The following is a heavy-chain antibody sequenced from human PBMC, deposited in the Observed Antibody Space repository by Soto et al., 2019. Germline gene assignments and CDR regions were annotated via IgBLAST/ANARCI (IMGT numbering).Heavy chain of an antibody. Sequence: SETLSLTCAVSGGSISSSNWWSWVRQSPGKGLEWIGHIFYTGITKYNSSLRSRVAISVDTSKNQFSLRVNSVTAADTAIYYCARHWSYDSSGWAHFYFDYWGQGTLVTVSS. CDR2: IFYTGIT. V-gene: IGHV4-4*02. J-gene: IGHJ4*02. CDR3: ARHWSYDSSGWAHFYFDY. CDR1: GGSISSSNW. D-gene: IGHD3-22*01.